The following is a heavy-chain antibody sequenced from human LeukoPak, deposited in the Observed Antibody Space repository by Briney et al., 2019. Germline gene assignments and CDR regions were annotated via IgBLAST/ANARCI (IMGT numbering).Heavy chain of an antibody. Sequence: PGGSLRLSCAASGFTFSGYAMSWVRQAPGKGLEWVSAITDTGGDTYHADSVKGRLTISRDNSKDTLYLQMISLRAEDTALYYCTKGSSSSRPYYFDYWGQGTLVTASS. CDR1: GFTFSGYA. V-gene: IGHV3-23*01. D-gene: IGHD6-6*01. CDR3: TKGSSSSRPYYFDY. J-gene: IGHJ4*02. CDR2: ITDTGGDT.